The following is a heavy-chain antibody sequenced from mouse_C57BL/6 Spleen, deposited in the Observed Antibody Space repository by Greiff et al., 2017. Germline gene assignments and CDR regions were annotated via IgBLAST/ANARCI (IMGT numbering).Heavy chain of an antibody. CDR3: ARSNYDAMDY. V-gene: IGHV3-6*01. CDR2: ISYDGSN. D-gene: IGHD2-5*01. CDR1: GYSITSGYY. J-gene: IGHJ4*01. Sequence: ESGPGLVKPSQSLSLTCSVTGYSITSGYYWNWIRQFPGNKLEWMGYISYDGSNNYNPSLKNRISITRDTSKNQFFLKLNSVTTEDTATYYCARSNYDAMDYWGQGTSVTVSS.